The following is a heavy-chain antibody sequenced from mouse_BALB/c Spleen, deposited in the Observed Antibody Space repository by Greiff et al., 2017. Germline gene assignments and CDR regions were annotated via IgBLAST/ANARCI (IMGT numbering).Heavy chain of an antibody. Sequence: DVKLVESGGGLVKPGGSLKLSCAASGFTFSSYAMSWVRQTPEKRLEWVASISSGGSTYYPDSVKGRFTISRDNARNILYLQMSSLRSEDTAMYYCARRGVYDYDAWFAYWGQGTLVTVSA. CDR3: ARRGVYDYDAWFAY. V-gene: IGHV5-6-5*01. D-gene: IGHD2-4*01. CDR1: GFTFSSYA. J-gene: IGHJ3*01. CDR2: ISSGGST.